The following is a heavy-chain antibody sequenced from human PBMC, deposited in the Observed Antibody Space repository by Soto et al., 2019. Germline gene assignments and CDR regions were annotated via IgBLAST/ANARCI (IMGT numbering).Heavy chain of an antibody. CDR2: IYYSGST. D-gene: IGHD2-15*01. J-gene: IGHJ4*02. V-gene: IGHV4-59*01. CDR3: ARGVVVAASTNEFDY. Sequence: PWETLSLTCSVPGGSISSYYWSWIRQPPGKGLEWIGYIYYSGSTNYNPSLKSRVTISVDTSKNQFSLKLSSVTAADTAGYYCARGVVVAASTNEFDYWGQGTLVTVSS. CDR1: GGSISSYY.